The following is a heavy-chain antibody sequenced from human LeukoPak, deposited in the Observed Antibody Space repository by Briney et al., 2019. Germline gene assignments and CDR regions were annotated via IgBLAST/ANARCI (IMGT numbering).Heavy chain of an antibody. D-gene: IGHD6-19*01. CDR3: ARGIAVAATGDY. Sequence: ASVKVSCKASGYTFTSFVISWVRQAPGQGLEWMGWINGYNGNTNYAQKFQGRVTLTADTSTSTAYMELRSLGSDDTAVYYCARGIAVAATGDYWGQGTLVTVSS. J-gene: IGHJ4*02. CDR2: INGYNGNT. CDR1: GYTFTSFV. V-gene: IGHV1-18*01.